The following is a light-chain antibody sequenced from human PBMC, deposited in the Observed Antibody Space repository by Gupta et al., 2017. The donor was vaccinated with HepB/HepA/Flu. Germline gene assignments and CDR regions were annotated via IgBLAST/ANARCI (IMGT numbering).Light chain of an antibody. CDR2: ENN. J-gene: IGLJ1*01. CDR1: SSNIGSNF. V-gene: IGLV1-51*02. CDR3: ETLENHRNAGGV. Sequence: QSVLTQPPSISAAPGQKVTISCSGSSSNIGSNFVSWYQQLPVTAPNLLIYENNKRASGSPDRFSGSKSGTSATLGITGLQTGDEADYYCETLENHRNAGGVFGTGTTVTVL.